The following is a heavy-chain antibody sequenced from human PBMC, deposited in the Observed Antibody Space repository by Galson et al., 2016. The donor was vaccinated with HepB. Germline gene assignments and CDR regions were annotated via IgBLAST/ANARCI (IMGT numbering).Heavy chain of an antibody. CDR2: IRYDGSNK. Sequence: SLRLSCAASEFTFSKYGIHWVRQAPGKGLEWVADIRYDGSNKNYADSVKGRFTISRDNSKNTVYLQMNSLRFEDTAVYYCARGSGFLHSLDFWGQGTLVTVSS. CDR3: ARGSGFLHSLDF. CDR1: EFTFSKYG. J-gene: IGHJ4*02. D-gene: IGHD2-21*01. V-gene: IGHV3-33*01.